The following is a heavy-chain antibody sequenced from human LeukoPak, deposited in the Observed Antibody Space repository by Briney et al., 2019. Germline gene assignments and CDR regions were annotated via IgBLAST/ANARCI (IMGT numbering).Heavy chain of an antibody. CDR1: GGSISSYY. D-gene: IGHD3-22*01. Sequence: SETLSLTCTVSGGSISSYYWSWIRQPPGKGLEWIGYIYYSGSTNYNPSLKSRVTISVDTSKNQFSLKLSSVTAADTAVYYCARTSAGYDSSGYYEVGLFDYWGQGTLVTVSS. V-gene: IGHV4-59*01. CDR2: IYYSGST. CDR3: ARTSAGYDSSGYYEVGLFDY. J-gene: IGHJ4*02.